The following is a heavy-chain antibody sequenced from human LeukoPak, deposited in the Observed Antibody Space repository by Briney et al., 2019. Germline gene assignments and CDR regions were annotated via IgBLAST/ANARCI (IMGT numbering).Heavy chain of an antibody. CDR3: ARETEEYYYYGMDV. D-gene: IGHD2-21*02. V-gene: IGHV3-7*01. CDR2: IKPDGSEG. Sequence: PGGSLRLFCAASGFTFSDYWMSWVRQTPEEGLQWVANIKPDGSEGYFINSVKGRFTISRDNAKNSLYLQMNSLRAEDTAVYYCARETEEYYYYGMDVWGQGTTVTVSS. J-gene: IGHJ6*02. CDR1: GFTFSDYW.